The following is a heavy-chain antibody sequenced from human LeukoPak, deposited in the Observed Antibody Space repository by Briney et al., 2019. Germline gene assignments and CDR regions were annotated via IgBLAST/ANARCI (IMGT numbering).Heavy chain of an antibody. V-gene: IGHV3-23*01. CDR2: ISGSGGST. CDR1: GFTFSSYA. D-gene: IGHD3-3*01. Sequence: GGSLRLSCVASGFTFSSYAMSWVRQAPGKGLEWVSAISGSGGSTYYADSVKGRFTISRDNSKNTLYLQMNSLRAEDTAVYYCAKEHYDFWSGYADADWSQGTLVTVSS. CDR3: AKEHYDFWSGYADAD. J-gene: IGHJ4*02.